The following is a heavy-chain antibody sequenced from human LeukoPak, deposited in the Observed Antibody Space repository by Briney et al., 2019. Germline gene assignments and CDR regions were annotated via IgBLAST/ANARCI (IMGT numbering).Heavy chain of an antibody. V-gene: IGHV3-23*01. D-gene: IGHD6-13*01. J-gene: IGHJ6*02. Sequence: GGSLRLSCAASGFTFSSYAMSWVRQAPGKGLEWVSAISGSGDSTYYADSVKGRFIISRDNSKNTLYLQMNSLRAEDTAVYYCAKAQRAAEYYYGMDVWGQGTTVTVSS. CDR1: GFTFSSYA. CDR3: AKAQRAAEYYYGMDV. CDR2: ISGSGDST.